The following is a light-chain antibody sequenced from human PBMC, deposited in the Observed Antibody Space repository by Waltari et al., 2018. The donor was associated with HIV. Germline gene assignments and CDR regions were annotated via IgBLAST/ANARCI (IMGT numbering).Light chain of an antibody. CDR2: DDV. J-gene: IGLJ2*01. Sequence: SYVLTQAPSLSVAPGQTATISCGNLGRNSVQWYRQKPGRAPLFVVLDDVDRSSGIPARFSGARSGERATLTIRGVEAGDEADYYCQVWDRSYKEAVFGGGT. CDR1: NLGRNS. CDR3: QVWDRSYKEAV. V-gene: IGLV3-21*02.